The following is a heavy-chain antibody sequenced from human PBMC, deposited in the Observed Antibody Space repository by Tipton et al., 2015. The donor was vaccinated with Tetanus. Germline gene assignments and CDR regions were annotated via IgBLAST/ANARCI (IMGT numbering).Heavy chain of an antibody. D-gene: IGHD5-24*01. CDR1: GGSISGSY. CDR3: ARDGGNYFYYGMNV. Sequence: TLSLTCTVSGGSISGSYWTWIRQPPGKGLEWIGYIYSPGTTSYAPSLRGRATISFDSVKNHFSLSLSSVTAADTAMYYCARDGGNYFYYGMNVWGQGAAVTVSS. J-gene: IGHJ6*02. CDR2: IYSPGTT. V-gene: IGHV4-59*06.